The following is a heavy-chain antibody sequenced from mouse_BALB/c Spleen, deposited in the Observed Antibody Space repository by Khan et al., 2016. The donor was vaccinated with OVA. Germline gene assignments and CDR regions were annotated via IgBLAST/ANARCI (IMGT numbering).Heavy chain of an antibody. CDR3: ARGGAAYYRSGGGAMEY. Sequence: QIQLVQSGPELKRPGETVRISCKASGYTFTTAGIQWVQQMPGKGLKWIGWINTHSGVPKYAEDFKGRFAFSLEISVNTAYLQITNLKNEDTATYFCARGGAAYYRSGGGAMEYWGQGTSVTVSS. J-gene: IGHJ4*01. CDR2: INTHSGVP. D-gene: IGHD2-12*01. V-gene: IGHV9-4*02. CDR1: GYTFTTAG.